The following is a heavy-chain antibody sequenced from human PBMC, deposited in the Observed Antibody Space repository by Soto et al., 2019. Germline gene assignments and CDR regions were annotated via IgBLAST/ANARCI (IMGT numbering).Heavy chain of an antibody. CDR2: ISSSSSYI. Sequence: EVQLVESGGGLVKPGGSLRLSCAASGFTFSSYSMNWVRQAPGKGLEWVSSISSSSSYIYYADSVKGRFTISRDNAKNSLYLQMNSLRDEDTAVYYCARDRGYCSGGSCYFKLGWFDPWGQGTLVTVSS. CDR3: ARDRGYCSGGSCYFKLGWFDP. J-gene: IGHJ5*02. CDR1: GFTFSSYS. V-gene: IGHV3-21*01. D-gene: IGHD2-15*01.